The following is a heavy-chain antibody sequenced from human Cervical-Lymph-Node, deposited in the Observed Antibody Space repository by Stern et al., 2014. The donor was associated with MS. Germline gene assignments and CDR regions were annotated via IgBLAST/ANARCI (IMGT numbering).Heavy chain of an antibody. J-gene: IGHJ4*02. Sequence: VQLLESGGGVVQPGRSLRLPCAASGFFFDRYRMHWVRQAPGKGLEWVAAIWFDVDTKYYTDSVRGRFTISRDNSKNTLYLQMNSLRAEDTAVYYCARWDDYLNFDYWGQGTLVTVSS. CDR3: ARWDDYLNFDY. CDR1: GFFFDRYR. CDR2: IWFDVDTK. D-gene: IGHD4-11*01. V-gene: IGHV3-33*01.